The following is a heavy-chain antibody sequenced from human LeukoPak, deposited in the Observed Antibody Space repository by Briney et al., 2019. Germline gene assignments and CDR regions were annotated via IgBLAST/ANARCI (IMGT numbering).Heavy chain of an antibody. J-gene: IGHJ3*02. D-gene: IGHD6-13*01. CDR2: ISSNGYNT. CDR3: VKGREYSSSASDI. Sequence: SGGSLRLSCSASGFTFSSYAMHWVRQAPGKGLEHVSVISSNGYNTYYADSVKGRFTISRDNSKNTLYLQMSSLRVEDTAVYCCVKGREYSSSASDIWGQGTMVTVSS. CDR1: GFTFSSYA. V-gene: IGHV3-64D*09.